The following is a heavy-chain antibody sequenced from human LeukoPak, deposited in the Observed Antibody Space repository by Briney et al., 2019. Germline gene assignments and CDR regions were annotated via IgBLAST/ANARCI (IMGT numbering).Heavy chain of an antibody. CDR3: AKGARSSSGYTTD. Sequence: GRSLRLSCVASGFTFDDYAMHWVRQAPGKGLEWVAGINWNSVSAVYADSLKGRLTISRGNAKNSLFLQMNSLKTEDAAFYYCAKGARSSSGYTTDWGQGILVTVSS. J-gene: IGHJ4*02. CDR1: GFTFDDYA. CDR2: INWNSVSA. D-gene: IGHD3-22*01. V-gene: IGHV3-9*01.